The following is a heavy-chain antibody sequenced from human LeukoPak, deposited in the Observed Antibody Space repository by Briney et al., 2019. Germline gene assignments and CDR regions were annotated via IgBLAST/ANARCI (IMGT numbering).Heavy chain of an antibody. V-gene: IGHV3-48*03. CDR3: ASKVRRGGWFDP. Sequence: GGSLRLSCAASGFTLSSYEMNWVRQAPGKGLERVSYISSSGSTIYYADSVKGRFTISRDNAKNSLYLQMNSLRAEDTAVYYCASKVRRGGWFDPWGQGTLVTVSS. D-gene: IGHD3-16*01. J-gene: IGHJ5*02. CDR2: ISSSGSTI. CDR1: GFTLSSYE.